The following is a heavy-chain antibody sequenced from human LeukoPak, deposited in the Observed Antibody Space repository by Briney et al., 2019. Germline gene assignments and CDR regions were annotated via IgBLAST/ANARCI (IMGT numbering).Heavy chain of an antibody. J-gene: IGHJ4*01. Sequence: GGSLRLSCAASGFTFSSYAMSWVRQAPGKGLEWVSAISGSGGSTYYADSVKGRFTISRDNTKNSLYLQMSSLRAEDTAVYFCARGGAAAGLYFDLWGQGTLVTVSS. CDR3: ARGGAAAGLYFDL. CDR1: GFTFSSYA. CDR2: ISGSGGST. D-gene: IGHD6-13*01. V-gene: IGHV3-23*01.